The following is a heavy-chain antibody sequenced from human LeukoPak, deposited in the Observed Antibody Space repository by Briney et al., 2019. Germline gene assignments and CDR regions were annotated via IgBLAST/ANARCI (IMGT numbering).Heavy chain of an antibody. J-gene: IGHJ4*02. CDR2: VYYSGNT. D-gene: IGHD4-17*01. V-gene: IGHV4-59*01. Sequence: PSETLSLTCNVSGGAISSNYWSWIRQPPGKGLEWIAYVYYSGNTNYNPSLKSRVTISVDTSKNQFSLKVSSVTAADTAVYYCASRDYGDSHFDYWGQGTLVTVSS. CDR1: GGAISSNY. CDR3: ASRDYGDSHFDY.